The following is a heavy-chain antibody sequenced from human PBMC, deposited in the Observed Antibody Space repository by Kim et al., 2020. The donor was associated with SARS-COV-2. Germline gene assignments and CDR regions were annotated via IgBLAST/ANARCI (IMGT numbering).Heavy chain of an antibody. V-gene: IGHV3-15*01. CDR3: NTAAGYDILTGYRIRDY. J-gene: IGHJ4*02. D-gene: IGHD3-9*01. Sequence: GGSLRLSCAASGLTFSNAWMSWVRQAPGKGLEWVGRIQSKTDGGTTDYAAPVKGRFTISRDDSKNTLYLQMNSLKTEDTAVYYCNTAAGYDILTGYRIRDYWGQGTLVTVSS. CDR2: IQSKTDGGTT. CDR1: GLTFSNAW.